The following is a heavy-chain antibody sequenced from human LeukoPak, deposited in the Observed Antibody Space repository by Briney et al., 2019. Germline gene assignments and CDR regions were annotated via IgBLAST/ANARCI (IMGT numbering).Heavy chain of an antibody. CDR3: AYCSSTSCYPRFDP. D-gene: IGHD2-2*01. CDR1: GGSFSGYY. Sequence: SETLSLTCAVYGGSFSGYYWSWIRQPPGKGLEWIGEINHSGSTNYNPPLKSRVTISVDTSKNQFSLKLSSVTAADTAVYYCAYCSSTSCYPRFDPWGQGTLVTVSS. V-gene: IGHV4-34*01. J-gene: IGHJ5*02. CDR2: INHSGST.